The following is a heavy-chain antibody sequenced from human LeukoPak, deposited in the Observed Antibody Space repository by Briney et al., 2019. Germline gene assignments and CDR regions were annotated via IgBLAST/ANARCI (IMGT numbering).Heavy chain of an antibody. CDR1: GFTFDDYG. V-gene: IGHV3-20*04. CDR3: AREPSMIVVVTRSHAFDI. D-gene: IGHD3-22*01. J-gene: IGHJ3*02. CDR2: INWNGGST. Sequence: AGGSLRLSCAASGFTFDDYGMSWVRQAPGKGLEWVSGINWNGGSTGYADSVKGRFTISRDNAKNSLYLQMNSLRAEDTALYYCAREPSMIVVVTRSHAFDIWGQGTMVTVSS.